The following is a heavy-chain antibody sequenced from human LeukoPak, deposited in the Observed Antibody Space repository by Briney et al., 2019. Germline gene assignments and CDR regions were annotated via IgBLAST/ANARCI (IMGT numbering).Heavy chain of an antibody. J-gene: IGHJ6*02. D-gene: IGHD2-15*01. CDR2: INPNSGGT. V-gene: IGHV1-2*02. CDR3: ARESIGDSCGGSCPRTVYYYYGMDV. CDR1: GYTFTGYY. Sequence: GASVKVSCKASGYTFTGYYMHWVRQAPGQGLEWMGWINPNSGGTNYAQKFQGRVTMTRDTSISTAYMELSRLGSDDTAVYYCARESIGDSCGGSCPRTVYYYYGMDVWGQGTTVTVSS.